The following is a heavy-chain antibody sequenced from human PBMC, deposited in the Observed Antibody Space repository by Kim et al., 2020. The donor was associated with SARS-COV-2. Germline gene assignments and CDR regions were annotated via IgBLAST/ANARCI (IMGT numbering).Heavy chain of an antibody. J-gene: IGHJ6*02. D-gene: IGHD6-13*01. CDR1: GFTFSSYG. V-gene: IGHV3-33*01. CDR3: ARDPRGPWEQQLDLRLYGMDV. CDR2: IWYDGSNK. Sequence: GGSLRLSCAASGFTFSSYGMHWVRQAPGKGLEWVAVIWYDGSNKYYADSVKGRFTISRDNSKNTLYLQMNSLRAEDTAVYYCARDPRGPWEQQLDLRLYGMDVWGQGTTVTVSS.